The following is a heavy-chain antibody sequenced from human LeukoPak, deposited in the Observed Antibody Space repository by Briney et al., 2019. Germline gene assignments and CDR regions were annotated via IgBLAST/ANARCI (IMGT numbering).Heavy chain of an antibody. CDR1: GYTFSDYA. CDR3: ARAIAVAGRRYYFDY. CDR2: IDAGNGNT. V-gene: IGHV1-3*01. J-gene: IGHJ4*02. Sequence: ASVKVSCKASGYTFSDYAIHWVRQAPGQRLEWMGWIDAGNGNTRYSQKFQGRVTMTRDTSTSTVYMELSSLRSEDTAVYYCARAIAVAGRRYYFDYWGQGTLVTVSS. D-gene: IGHD6-19*01.